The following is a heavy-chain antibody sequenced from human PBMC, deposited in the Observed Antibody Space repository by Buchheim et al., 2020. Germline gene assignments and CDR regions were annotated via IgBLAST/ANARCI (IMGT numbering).Heavy chain of an antibody. CDR1: VFTVSSNY. D-gene: IGHD1-7*01. CDR2: IYSGGST. V-gene: IGHV3-66*02. J-gene: IGHJ4*02. CDR3: ARAPRYNWNYEY. Sequence: EVQLVESGGGLVQPGGSLRLSCAASVFTVSSNYMNWVRQAPGKGLEWVSVIYSGGSTYYADSVKVRFTISRDNSKNTLYLQMNSLRVEDTAVYYCARAPRYNWNYEYWGQGTL.